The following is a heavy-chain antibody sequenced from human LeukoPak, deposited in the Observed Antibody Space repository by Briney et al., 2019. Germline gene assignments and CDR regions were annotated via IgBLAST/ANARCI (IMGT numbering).Heavy chain of an antibody. Sequence: GGSLRLSCAGSGFTFSSYAMSWVRQAPGKGLEWASGISGSGGSTYYADSVKGRFTISRDNSKNTLYLQMNSLRAEDTAVYYCARDRAVVASKYFDYWGQGTLVTVSS. V-gene: IGHV3-23*01. D-gene: IGHD6-19*01. CDR3: ARDRAVVASKYFDY. CDR2: ISGSGGST. J-gene: IGHJ4*02. CDR1: GFTFSSYA.